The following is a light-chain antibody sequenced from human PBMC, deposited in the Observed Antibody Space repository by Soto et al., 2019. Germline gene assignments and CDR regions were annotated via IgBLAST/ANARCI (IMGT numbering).Light chain of an antibody. V-gene: IGLV1-40*01. CDR2: GNS. CDR1: SSNIGTGYN. J-gene: IGLJ1*01. Sequence: QSVLTQPPSVSGAPGQRVTISCTRSSSNIGTGYNIHWYQQVPGTAPKLLIYGNSNRPSGVPDRFSGSKSGTLGSLAITGLQAEDESDYYCQSYDSSLSGGVFGTGTKLTVL. CDR3: QSYDSSLSGGV.